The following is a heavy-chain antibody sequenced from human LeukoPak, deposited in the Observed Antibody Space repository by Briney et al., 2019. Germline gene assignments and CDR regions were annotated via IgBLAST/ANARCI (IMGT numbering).Heavy chain of an antibody. D-gene: IGHD2-2*01. CDR2: INAGNGNT. V-gene: IGHV1-3*01. Sequence: GASVKVSCKASGYTFTSYAMHWVRQAPGQRLEWMGWINAGNGNTKYSQKFQGRVTVTRDTSASTAYMELSSLRSEDTAVYYCARVRVGYCSSTSCYADIWGQGTMVTVSS. CDR1: GYTFTSYA. J-gene: IGHJ3*02. CDR3: ARVRVGYCSSTSCYADI.